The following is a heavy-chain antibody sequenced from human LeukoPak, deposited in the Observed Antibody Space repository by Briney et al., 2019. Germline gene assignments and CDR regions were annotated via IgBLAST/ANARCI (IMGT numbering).Heavy chain of an antibody. CDR1: GYTFTGYY. V-gene: IGHV1-18*04. J-gene: IGHJ4*02. CDR2: ISAYNGNT. CDR3: ARDTVVVPAAVSGGDY. D-gene: IGHD2-2*01. Sequence: ASVKVSCKASGYTFTGYYMHWVRQAPGQGLEWMGWISAYNGNTNYAQKLQGRVTMTTDTSTSTAYMELRSLRSDDTAVYYCARDTVVVPAAVSGGDYWGQGTLVTVSS.